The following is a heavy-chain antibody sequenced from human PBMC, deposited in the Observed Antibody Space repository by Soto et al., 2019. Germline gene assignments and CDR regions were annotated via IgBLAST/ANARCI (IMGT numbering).Heavy chain of an antibody. CDR1: GFTFSNYV. CDR2: ISYSADKT. J-gene: IGHJ3*01. Sequence: GGSLRLSCAASGFTFSNYVMNWVRQAPGKGLEWVSTISYSADKTFYADSVKGRFTISRDNSRDTLFLQMNSLRADDAAVYYCARRARTATTNWGAFDLWGQGTMVTVS. V-gene: IGHV3-23*01. D-gene: IGHD1-7*01. CDR3: ARRARTATTNWGAFDL.